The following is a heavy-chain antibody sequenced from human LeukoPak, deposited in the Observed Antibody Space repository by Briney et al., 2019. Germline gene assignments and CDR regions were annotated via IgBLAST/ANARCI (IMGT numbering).Heavy chain of an antibody. J-gene: IGHJ6*02. D-gene: IGHD3-9*01. CDR3: TRDLMDYDVSTGLHHYYMDV. V-gene: IGHV3-9*01. CDR2: ISWNSGSI. CDR1: GFTFDDYA. Sequence: GGSLRLSCAASGFTFDDYAMHWVRQAPGKGLEWVSGISWNSGSIGYADSVRGRFTISRDNAKNTLYLQMNILRVEDTAVYYCTRDLMDYDVSTGLHHYYMDVWGQGTTVTVSS.